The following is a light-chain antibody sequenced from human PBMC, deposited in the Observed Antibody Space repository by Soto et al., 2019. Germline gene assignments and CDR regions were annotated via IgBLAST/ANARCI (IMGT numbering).Light chain of an antibody. J-gene: IGKJ3*01. V-gene: IGKV3-15*01. CDR1: QSVSTN. CDR2: AAS. Sequence: EIVMTQSPATLSVSPGDRATLSCRASQSVSTNLAWYQQKPGQAPRLLIYAASTRATGIPARFTGSGSGTEFTLTISSLQSEDFAVHYCQQYDNWPPFTFGPGTKVDIK. CDR3: QQYDNWPPFT.